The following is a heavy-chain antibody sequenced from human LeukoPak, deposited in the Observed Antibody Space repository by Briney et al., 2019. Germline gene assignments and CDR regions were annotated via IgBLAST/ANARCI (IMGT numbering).Heavy chain of an antibody. Sequence: PGGSLRLSCAASGFTFSNAWMSWVRQAPGKGLEWVGRIKSKTDGGTTDYAAPAKGRFTISRDDSKNTLYLQMNSLKTEDTAVYYCTTHDYGDYVGYWGQGTLVTVSS. CDR3: TTHDYGDYVGY. J-gene: IGHJ4*02. CDR1: GFTFSNAW. D-gene: IGHD4-17*01. V-gene: IGHV3-15*01. CDR2: IKSKTDGGTT.